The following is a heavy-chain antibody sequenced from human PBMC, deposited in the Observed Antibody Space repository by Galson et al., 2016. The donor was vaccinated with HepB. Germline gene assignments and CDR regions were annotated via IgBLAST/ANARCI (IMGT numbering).Heavy chain of an antibody. V-gene: IGHV1-3*01. J-gene: IGHJ4*02. D-gene: IGHD7-27*01. Sequence: SVKVSCKASGYTFTHYVIHWVRQAPGERLEWMGWINAHNGDTVYSQNFQNLQGRVTITSDTSATTAYMEVSSLTSEDTAIYFCVREPTGGSPTDYDYWGQGTLVTVSS. CDR2: INAHNGDT. CDR3: VREPTGGSPTDYDY. CDR1: GYTFTHYV.